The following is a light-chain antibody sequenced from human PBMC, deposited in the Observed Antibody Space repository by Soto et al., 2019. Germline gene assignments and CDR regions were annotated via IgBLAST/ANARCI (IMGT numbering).Light chain of an antibody. Sequence: QSVMTQPPSVSAAPGQKVTISCSGSSSNIGGNSVSWYQQLPGTAPKLLIYDDNKRPSGIPDRFSGSKSGTSATLGINGFQTEDEADYYCGAWDSSLSAYVFGTGTKLTVL. CDR3: GAWDSSLSAYV. V-gene: IGLV1-51*01. CDR1: SSNIGGNS. J-gene: IGLJ1*01. CDR2: DDN.